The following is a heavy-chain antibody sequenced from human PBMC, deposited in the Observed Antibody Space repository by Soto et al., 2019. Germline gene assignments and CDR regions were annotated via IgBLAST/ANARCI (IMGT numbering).Heavy chain of an antibody. J-gene: IGHJ4*02. D-gene: IGHD1-26*01. CDR3: ARIKWESYFDY. CDR2: IDWDDDK. CDR1: GFSLSSSGLC. Sequence: CGRTLVNATHTLPLTCTCFGFSLSSSGLCVSWYRQPPGKAMEWLALIDWDDDKYYSTSLKTRLTISKDTSKNQVVLTMTNMDPVDTATYYCARIKWESYFDYWGQGTLVTVSS. V-gene: IGHV2-70*01.